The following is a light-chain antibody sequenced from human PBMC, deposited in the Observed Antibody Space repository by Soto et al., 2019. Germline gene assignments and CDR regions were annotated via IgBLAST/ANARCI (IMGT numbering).Light chain of an antibody. V-gene: IGLV2-11*01. CDR3: CSYAGTVV. CDR2: DVS. Sequence: QSALTQPSSVSGSPGQSVTISCTGTSSDVGGYNYVSWYQQHPGKAHRLMIYDVSKRPSGVPDRFSGSKSGNTASLTISGLQAADEADYYCCSYAGTVVFGGGTKLTVL. CDR1: SSDVGGYNY. J-gene: IGLJ2*01.